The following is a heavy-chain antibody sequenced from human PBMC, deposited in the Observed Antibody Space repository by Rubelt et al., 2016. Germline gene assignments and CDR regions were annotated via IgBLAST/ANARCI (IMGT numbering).Heavy chain of an antibody. J-gene: IGHJ4*02. CDR3: GRGNSWYPL. Sequence: EVQLVQPGAEVKKPGESLRISCKGSGYNFTTYWISWVRQTPGKGLEWMGRIDPSDSYIHYSPSFQGHVTISADKSISTAYLQWSSLKASDTAMYYCGRGNSWYPLWGQGTLVTVSS. CDR1: GYNFTTYW. V-gene: IGHV5-10-1*03. D-gene: IGHD6-13*01. CDR2: IDPSDSYI.